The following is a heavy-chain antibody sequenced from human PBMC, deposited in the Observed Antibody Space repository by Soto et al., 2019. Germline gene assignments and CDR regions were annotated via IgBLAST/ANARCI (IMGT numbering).Heavy chain of an antibody. J-gene: IGHJ4*02. CDR1: GFTFSSYE. V-gene: IGHV3-33*08. CDR2: IWYDGSNK. Sequence: GGSLRLSCRASGFTFSSYEMTWVRQAPGKGLEWVAVIWYDGSNKYYADSVKGRFTISRDNSKNTLYLQMNSLRAEDTAVYYCARSGSYDGYFDYWGQGTLVTVSS. D-gene: IGHD1-26*01. CDR3: ARSGSYDGYFDY.